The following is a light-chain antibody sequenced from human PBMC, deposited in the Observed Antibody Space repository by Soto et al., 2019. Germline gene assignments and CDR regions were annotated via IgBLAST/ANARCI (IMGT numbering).Light chain of an antibody. Sequence: DIQMTQSPSILSASVGDRVTITCRASQSISSYLNWYQQKPGKAPKLLIYAASSLQSGVPSRFSGSGSGTDFTLTISSLQPEDFATYYCQQSYSTVWTFGQGTKVDIK. V-gene: IGKV1-39*01. CDR3: QQSYSTVWT. CDR2: AAS. CDR1: QSISSY. J-gene: IGKJ1*01.